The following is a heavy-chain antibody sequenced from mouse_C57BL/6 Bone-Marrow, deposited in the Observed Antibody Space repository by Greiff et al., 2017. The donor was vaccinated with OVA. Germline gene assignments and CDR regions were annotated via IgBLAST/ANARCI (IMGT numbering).Heavy chain of an antibody. V-gene: IGHV1-85*01. Sequence: VQLQESGPELVKPGASVKLSCKASGYTFTSYDINWVKQRPGQGLEWIGWIYPRDGSTKYTEKFKGKATLTVDTSSSTAYMELHSLTSEDSAVYFCARGYYGSSFYWYFDVWGTGTTVTVSS. CDR3: ARGYYGSSFYWYFDV. CDR1: GYTFTSYD. CDR2: IYPRDGST. D-gene: IGHD1-1*01. J-gene: IGHJ1*03.